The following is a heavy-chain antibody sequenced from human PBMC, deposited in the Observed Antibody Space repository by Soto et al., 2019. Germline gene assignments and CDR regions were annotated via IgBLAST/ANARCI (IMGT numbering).Heavy chain of an antibody. CDR1: GFTFSTYS. J-gene: IGHJ6*02. Sequence: PGGSLRLSCVGSGFTFSTYSINWVRQAPGKGLEWVSSISSRSDIYYADSVKGRFTISRDNAKNSVSLQMNSLRAEDTAVYYCAREYTAWPLAYGLDVWGQGTTVTVSS. D-gene: IGHD2-2*02. V-gene: IGHV3-21*01. CDR2: ISSRSDI. CDR3: AREYTAWPLAYGLDV.